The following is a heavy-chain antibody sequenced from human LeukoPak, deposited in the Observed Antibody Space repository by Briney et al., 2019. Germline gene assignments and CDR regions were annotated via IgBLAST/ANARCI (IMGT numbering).Heavy chain of an antibody. D-gene: IGHD3-9*01. CDR2: IDPNSGGT. CDR3: ARGLRYFDWLFNY. CDR1: GYTFTSYY. Sequence: ASVKVSCKASGYTFTSYYMHWVRQAPGQGLEWMGWIDPNSGGTNYAQKFQGRVTMTRDTSISTAYMELSRLRSDDTAVYYCARGLRYFDWLFNYWGQGTLVTVSS. J-gene: IGHJ4*02. V-gene: IGHV1-2*02.